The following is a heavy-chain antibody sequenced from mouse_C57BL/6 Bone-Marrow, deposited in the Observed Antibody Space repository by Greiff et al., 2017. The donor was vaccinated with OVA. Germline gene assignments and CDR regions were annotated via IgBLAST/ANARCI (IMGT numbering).Heavy chain of an antibody. CDR2: ISDGGSYT. V-gene: IGHV5-4*03. J-gene: IGHJ2*01. D-gene: IGHD2-3*01. Sequence: EVKLMESGGGLVKPGGSLKLSCAASGFTFSSYAMSWVRQTPEKRLEWVATISDGGSYTYYPDNVKGRFTISRDNAKNNPYLQMSSLKSEDTAMYYCARHERRWLLFDYWGQGTTLTVSS. CDR1: GFTFSSYA. CDR3: ARHERRWLLFDY.